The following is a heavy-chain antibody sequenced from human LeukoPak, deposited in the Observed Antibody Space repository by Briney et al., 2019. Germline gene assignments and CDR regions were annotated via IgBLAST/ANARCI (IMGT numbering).Heavy chain of an antibody. J-gene: IGHJ5*02. Sequence: SETLSLTCTVSGGSISSYYWSWIRQPPGKGLEWIGYIYYSGSTNYNPSLKSRVTISVDTSKNQFSLKLSSVTAADTAVYYCARGLGYFDWFRLGDPWGKGTLVTVSS. CDR3: ARGLGYFDWFRLGDP. D-gene: IGHD3-9*01. CDR2: IYYSGST. V-gene: IGHV4-59*01. CDR1: GGSISSYY.